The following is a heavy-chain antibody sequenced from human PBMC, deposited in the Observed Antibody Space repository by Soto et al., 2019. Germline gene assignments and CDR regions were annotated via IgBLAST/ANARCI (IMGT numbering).Heavy chain of an antibody. CDR3: TRVTTVTPFYYYYGMDV. D-gene: IGHD4-4*01. V-gene: IGHV3-49*03. Sequence: GGSLRLSCTASGFTFGDYAMSWFRQAPGKGLEWVGFIRSKAYGGTTEYAASVKGRFTISRDDSKSIAYLQMNSLKTEDTAVYYCTRVTTVTPFYYYYGMDVWGQGTTVTVSS. CDR2: IRSKAYGGTT. CDR1: GFTFGDYA. J-gene: IGHJ6*02.